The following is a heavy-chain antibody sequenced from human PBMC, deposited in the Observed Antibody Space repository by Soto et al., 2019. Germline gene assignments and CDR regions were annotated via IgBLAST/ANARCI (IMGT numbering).Heavy chain of an antibody. CDR2: INHSGST. CDR1: GGSFSGYY. CDR3: ARGPYYYDSSGYKFDY. V-gene: IGHV4-34*01. J-gene: IGHJ4*02. D-gene: IGHD3-22*01. Sequence: SETLSLTCAVYGGSFSGYYWSWIRQPPGKGLEWIGEINHSGSTNYNPSLKSRVTISVDTSKNQFSLKLSSVTAADTAVYYCARGPYYYDSSGYKFDYWGKGTLVTVYS.